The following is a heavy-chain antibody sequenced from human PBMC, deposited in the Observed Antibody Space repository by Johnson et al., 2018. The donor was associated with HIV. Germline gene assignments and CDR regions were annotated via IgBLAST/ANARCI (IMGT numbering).Heavy chain of an antibody. J-gene: IGHJ3*02. CDR2: ISYDGSNK. D-gene: IGHD1-26*01. CDR1: GFTFSSYG. Sequence: QMQLVESGGGLVQPGGSLRLSCAASGFTFSSYGMHWVRQAPGKGLEWVAVISYDGSNKYYADSVKGRFTISRDNSKNTLYLQMNSLRAEDTAVYYCAKDVELHGAFDIWGQGTMVTVSS. CDR3: AKDVELHGAFDI. V-gene: IGHV3-30*18.